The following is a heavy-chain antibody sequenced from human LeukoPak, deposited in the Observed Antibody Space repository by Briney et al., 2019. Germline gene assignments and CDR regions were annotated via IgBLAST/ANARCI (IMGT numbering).Heavy chain of an antibody. CDR1: EFTFSSYE. Sequence: GGSLRLSCAASEFTFSSYEMTWVRQAPGKGLEWVSYISSSGNSIYYADSVKGRFTISRDNAKNSLYLQMNNLRAEDTAVYFCAREIGLRIDFWGQGTLVTVPS. CDR3: AREIGLRIDF. J-gene: IGHJ4*02. D-gene: IGHD5/OR15-5a*01. CDR2: ISSSGNSI. V-gene: IGHV3-48*03.